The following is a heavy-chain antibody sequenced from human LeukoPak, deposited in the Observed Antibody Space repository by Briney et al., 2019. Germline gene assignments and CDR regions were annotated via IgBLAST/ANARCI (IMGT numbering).Heavy chain of an antibody. CDR2: IYYSGST. Sequence: SETLSITCAVSGYSISSGYYWCWIRQSPGKGLEWIGTIYYSGSTYYNPSLKSRVTISIDTSKNQFSLKLGSVTAADTAVYYCARDSSISCFFTWGQGTLVTVSS. V-gene: IGHV4-38-2*01. D-gene: IGHD6-13*01. CDR1: GYSISSGYY. J-gene: IGHJ5*02. CDR3: ARDSSISCFFT.